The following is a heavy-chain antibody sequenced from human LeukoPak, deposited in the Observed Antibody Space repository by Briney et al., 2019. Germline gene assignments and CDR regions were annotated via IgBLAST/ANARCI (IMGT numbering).Heavy chain of an antibody. D-gene: IGHD1-1*01. CDR3: ATDLKGRLERRGFDY. V-gene: IGHV1-24*01. J-gene: IGHJ4*02. CDR2: FDPEDGET. CDR1: GYTLTELS. Sequence: ASVKVSCKVSGYTLTELSMHWVRQAPGKGLEWMGGFDPEDGETIYAQKSQGRVTMTEDTSTDTAYMELSSLRSEDTAVYYCATDLKGRLERRGFDYWGQGTLVTVSS.